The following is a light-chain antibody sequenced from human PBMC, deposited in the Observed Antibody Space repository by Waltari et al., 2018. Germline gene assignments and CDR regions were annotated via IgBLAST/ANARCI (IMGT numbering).Light chain of an antibody. CDR3: HSRDTSSTRV. V-gene: IGLV3-19*01. CDR2: GQN. CDR1: CHRRCY. J-gene: IGLJ2*01. Sequence: SSELTQDPSVSVALGQPVRITCQGDCHRRCYASWYQQRPGQAPILVRYGQNNRPSGIPDRFSGSTSGNTASLTITGAQAEDEADYYCHSRDTSSTRVFGGGTRLTV.